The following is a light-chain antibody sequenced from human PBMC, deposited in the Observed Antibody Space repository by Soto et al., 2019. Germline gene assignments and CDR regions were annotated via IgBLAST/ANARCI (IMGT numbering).Light chain of an antibody. CDR1: SSDVGAYNY. V-gene: IGLV2-14*01. Sequence: QSALTQPASVSGSPGQSITISCTGTSSDVGAYNYVSWYQQHPDKAPKLMIYEVSNRPSGLSNRFSGSKSGNTASLTISGLQAEDEAAYSCASSTSSTSWVFGGGTKVTVL. CDR2: EVS. J-gene: IGLJ3*02. CDR3: ASSTSSTSWV.